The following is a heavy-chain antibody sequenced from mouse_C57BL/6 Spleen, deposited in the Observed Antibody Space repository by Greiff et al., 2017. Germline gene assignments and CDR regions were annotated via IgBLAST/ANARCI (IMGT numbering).Heavy chain of an antibody. Sequence: QVQLQQPGAELVKPGASVKMSCKASGYTFTSYCITWVKQRPGQGLEWIGDIYPGSGSTNYNEKFKSKATLTVDTSSSTAYMQLSSLTSEDSAVYYGAREGITTVVAYYYAMDYWGQGTSVTVSS. CDR2: IYPGSGST. D-gene: IGHD1-1*01. CDR3: AREGITTVVAYYYAMDY. V-gene: IGHV1-55*01. J-gene: IGHJ4*01. CDR1: GYTFTSYC.